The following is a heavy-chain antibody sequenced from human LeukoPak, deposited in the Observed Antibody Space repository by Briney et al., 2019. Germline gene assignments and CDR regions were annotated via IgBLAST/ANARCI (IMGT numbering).Heavy chain of an antibody. CDR3: AKAEGYDILTGLDY. CDR1: GVTVSNNY. D-gene: IGHD3-9*01. Sequence: GGSLRLSCAASGVTVSNNYMSWVRQAPGKGLECVSVMYNSGHTYYADSVKGRFTISRDSSKNTLYLQMNSLRTEDTAVYYCAKAEGYDILTGLDYWGQGTLVTVSS. J-gene: IGHJ4*02. CDR2: MYNSGHT. V-gene: IGHV3-66*01.